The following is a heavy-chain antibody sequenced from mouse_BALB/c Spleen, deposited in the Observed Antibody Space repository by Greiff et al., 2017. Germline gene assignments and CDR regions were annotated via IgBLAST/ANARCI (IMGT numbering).Heavy chain of an antibody. CDR2: ISDGGSYT. Sequence: EVKLVESGGGLVKPGGSLKLSCAASGFTFSDYYMYWVRQTPEKRLEWVATISDGGSYTYYPDSVKGRFTISRDNAKNNLYLQMSSLKSEDTAMYYCARGGGGPFDYWGQGTTLTVSS. CDR1: GFTFSDYY. CDR3: ARGGGGPFDY. J-gene: IGHJ2*01. V-gene: IGHV5-4*02. D-gene: IGHD3-3*01.